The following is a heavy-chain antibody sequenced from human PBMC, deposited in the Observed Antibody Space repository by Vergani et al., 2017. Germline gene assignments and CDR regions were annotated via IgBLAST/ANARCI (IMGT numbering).Heavy chain of an antibody. CDR3: AKEEQGNFDY. J-gene: IGHJ4*02. CDR2: ISYDGSNK. Sequence: QAQLVESGGGVVQPGRSLRLSCAASGFTFSSYGMHWVRQAPGKGLEWVAVISYDGSNKYYADSVKGRFTISRDNSKNTLYLQMNSLRAEDTAVYYCAKEEQGNFDYWGQGTLVTVSS. V-gene: IGHV3-30*18. CDR1: GFTFSSYG. D-gene: IGHD1-26*01.